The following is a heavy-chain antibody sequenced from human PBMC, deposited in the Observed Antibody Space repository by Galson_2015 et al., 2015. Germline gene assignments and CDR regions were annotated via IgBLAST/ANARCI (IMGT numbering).Heavy chain of an antibody. CDR1: GGSFSIYS. J-gene: IGHJ4*01. Sequence: QSGAEVKKPGESLQISCKAPGGSFSIYSINWVRQAPGQGPQWMGGITPIFGTANYAQKFQGRVTITAEKSTNTAYMELSSLRSEDTAVYYCATASQDCSRNSCPYTYWGHGTLVTVSS. V-gene: IGHV1-69*06. D-gene: IGHD2-2*01. CDR3: ATASQDCSRNSCPYTY. CDR2: ITPIFGTA.